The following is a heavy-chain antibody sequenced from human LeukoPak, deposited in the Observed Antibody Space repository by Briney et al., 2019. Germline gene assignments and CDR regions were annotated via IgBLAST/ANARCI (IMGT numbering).Heavy chain of an antibody. CDR3: ARGAPLRYIDWLSFGWGANWFDP. CDR2: IYYTGTA. V-gene: IGHV4-59*01. J-gene: IGHJ5*02. D-gene: IGHD3-9*01. Sequence: PSETLSLTCTVSGASISSYYWSWFRQPPGKGLEWIGYIYYTGTANYNPSLKSRVTISVDTSKNQFSLKLSSVTAADTAVYYCARGAPLRYIDWLSFGWGANWFDPWGQGTLVTVSS. CDR1: GASISSYY.